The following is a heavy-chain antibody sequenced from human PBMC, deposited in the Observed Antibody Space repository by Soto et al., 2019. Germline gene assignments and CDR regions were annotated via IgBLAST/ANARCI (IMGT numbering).Heavy chain of an antibody. CDR2: IRAYNGNT. J-gene: IGHJ6*02. CDR1: GYTLTSYG. CDR3: ARVIVITTDYYYYGMDV. D-gene: IGHD3-22*01. Sequence: ASVKVSCKASGYTLTSYGGSWVRQAPGQGLERKRRIRAYNGNTNYAQKHQGRVTMTTDTSTSTAYIELRSLRSDDTAVYYCARVIVITTDYYYYGMDVWGQGTTLTVSS. V-gene: IGHV1-18*01.